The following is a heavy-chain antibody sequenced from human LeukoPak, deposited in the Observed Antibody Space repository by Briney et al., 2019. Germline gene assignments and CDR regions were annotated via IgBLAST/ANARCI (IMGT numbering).Heavy chain of an antibody. CDR3: ARVAATFYYYMDV. CDR1: GGSISSSSYY. J-gene: IGHJ6*03. D-gene: IGHD2-15*01. CDR2: IYYSGST. Sequence: PSETLSLTCTVSGGSISSSSYYWGWIRQPPGKGLEWIGYIYYSGSTYYNPSLKSRVTISVDTSKNQFSLKLSSVTAADTAVYYCARVAATFYYYMDVWGKGTTVTVSS. V-gene: IGHV4-30-4*08.